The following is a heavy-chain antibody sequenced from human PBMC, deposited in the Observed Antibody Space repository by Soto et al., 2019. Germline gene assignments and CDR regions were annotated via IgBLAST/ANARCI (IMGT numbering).Heavy chain of an antibody. CDR1: GGSISSYY. Sequence: SETLSLTSTVSGGSISSYYWSWIRQPLGKGLEWIGYIHYTGSTNYNPSLKSRVTISVDTSKNQFSLKLSSVTAADTAVYYCARAAYNIDYWGQGTLVTVSS. D-gene: IGHD1-1*01. V-gene: IGHV4-59*01. CDR3: ARAAYNIDY. CDR2: IHYTGST. J-gene: IGHJ4*02.